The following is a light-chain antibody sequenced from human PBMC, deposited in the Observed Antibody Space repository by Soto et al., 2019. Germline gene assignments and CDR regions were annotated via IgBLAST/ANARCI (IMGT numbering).Light chain of an antibody. CDR3: SSYAGSGTFYV. Sequence: QSVLTQPVSVSGSPGQLITISCTGTSSDLGSYDLVSWYQQHPGKAPKLMVYEVTKRPSGVSNRFSGSKSGNTASLTISGLQAEDEADYSCSSYAGSGTFYVFGSGTKVTVL. CDR1: SSDLGSYDL. CDR2: EVT. J-gene: IGLJ1*01. V-gene: IGLV2-23*02.